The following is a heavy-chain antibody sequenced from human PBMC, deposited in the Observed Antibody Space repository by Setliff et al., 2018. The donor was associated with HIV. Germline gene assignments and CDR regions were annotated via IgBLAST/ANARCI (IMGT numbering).Heavy chain of an antibody. CDR3: VRGYRSAWNSRFDA. V-gene: IGHV1-46*01. CDR2: LNPSEGTT. CDR1: GHTFTTYY. D-gene: IGHD6-19*01. J-gene: IGHJ5*02. Sequence: ASVKVSCKASGHTFTTYYIHWVRQAPGQGLEWMGILNPSEGTTSFAQKFQGRVTMTRDTSTSTVYMDLSSLRADDTAVYYCVRGYRSAWNSRFDAWGQGTRVTVSS.